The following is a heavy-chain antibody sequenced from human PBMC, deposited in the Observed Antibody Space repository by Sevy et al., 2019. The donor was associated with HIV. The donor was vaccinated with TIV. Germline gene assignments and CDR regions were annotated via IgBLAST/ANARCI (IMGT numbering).Heavy chain of an antibody. D-gene: IGHD3-22*01. V-gene: IGHV3-66*01. CDR1: GLSVSDNY. CDR3: ARDRYYDASGYYYYYYGMDV. J-gene: IGHJ6*02. CDR2: IYSDGRT. Sequence: GGSLRLSCAASGLSVSDNYMNWVRQAPGKGLKWVSVIYSDGRTYYADSVKGRFTISRDNSKNTLYLHMNNLRPEDTAVYYCARDRYYDASGYYYYYYGMDVWGQGTTVTVSS.